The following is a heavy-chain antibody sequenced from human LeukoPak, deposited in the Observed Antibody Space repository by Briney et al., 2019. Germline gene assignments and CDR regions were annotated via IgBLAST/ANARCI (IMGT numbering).Heavy chain of an antibody. J-gene: IGHJ5*02. CDR1: GGSISSTKYY. Sequence: SQTLSLTCTVSGGSISSTKYYWSWIRQPPGKGLEWIGYISYSGSIFYDPSLQSRLTMSVDTSKNLFFLKLNSVTAADTAVYYCARGWFGVRGLQKAQRFDPWGQGTLVTVSS. CDR3: ARGWFGVRGLQKAQRFDP. D-gene: IGHD3-10*01. V-gene: IGHV4-30-4*01. CDR2: ISYSGSI.